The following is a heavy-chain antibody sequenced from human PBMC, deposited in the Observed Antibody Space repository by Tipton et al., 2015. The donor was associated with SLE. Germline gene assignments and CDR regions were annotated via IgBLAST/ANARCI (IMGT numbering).Heavy chain of an antibody. J-gene: IGHJ4*02. CDR2: ISISGDTI. CDR3: ARFRYFDSFYFDF. V-gene: IGHV3-11*04. Sequence: GSLRLSCAASGFTFSDYYLGWIRQAPGKGLEWVSYISISGDTIQYADSVKGRFTISRDNAKNSLYLQMNSLRAEDTAMYYCARFRYFDSFYFDFWGQGTLVTVSS. CDR1: GFTFSDYY. D-gene: IGHD3-9*01.